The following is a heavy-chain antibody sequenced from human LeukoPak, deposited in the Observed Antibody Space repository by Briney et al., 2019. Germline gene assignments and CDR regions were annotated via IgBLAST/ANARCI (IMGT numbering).Heavy chain of an antibody. D-gene: IGHD1-26*01. CDR3: TRESGAFSPFGF. Sequence: SSATLSLTCAASGGSILTTNWWSWVRQPPGKGLEWIGNVHLSGASNYNPSLKSRVNMSIDKSKNQLSLELTSVTAADTAIYYCTRESGAFSPFGFWGQGTLVTVSS. CDR1: GGSILTTNW. V-gene: IGHV4-4*02. J-gene: IGHJ4*02. CDR2: VHLSGAS.